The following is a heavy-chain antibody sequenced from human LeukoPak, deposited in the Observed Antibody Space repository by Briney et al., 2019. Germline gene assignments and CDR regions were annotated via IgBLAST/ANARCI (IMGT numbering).Heavy chain of an antibody. CDR3: ARDYYSGTYAH. V-gene: IGHV1-2*06. Sequence: ASVKVSCKASGYTFTAYHMHWLRQASGQGLEWVGRINPNNGDTYYAQKFQGRVTMTTDASISTAYMELTSLTSDDTALYFCARDYYSGTYAHWGQGTQVTVSS. CDR1: GYTFTAYH. CDR2: INPNNGDT. J-gene: IGHJ4*02. D-gene: IGHD1-26*01.